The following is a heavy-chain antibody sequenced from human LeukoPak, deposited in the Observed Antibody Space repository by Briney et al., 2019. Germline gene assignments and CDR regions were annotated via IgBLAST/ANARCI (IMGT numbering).Heavy chain of an antibody. CDR1: GFTFSSYA. Sequence: GRSLRLSCAASGFTFSSYAMSWVRQDPGEGRGWVSAISGSGGSTYYADSVKGRFTISRDNSKNTLYLQMNSLRAEDTAVYYCAKVPYSNYVGYFDYWGQGTLVTVSS. D-gene: IGHD4-4*01. CDR2: ISGSGGST. J-gene: IGHJ4*02. V-gene: IGHV3-23*01. CDR3: AKVPYSNYVGYFDY.